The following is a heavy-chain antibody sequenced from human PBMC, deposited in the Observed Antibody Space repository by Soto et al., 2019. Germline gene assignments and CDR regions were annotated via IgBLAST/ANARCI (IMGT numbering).Heavy chain of an antibody. CDR3: ARVRSSSSDWFDP. D-gene: IGHD6-19*01. CDR1: GFTFSSYW. V-gene: IGHV3-74*01. CDR2: INSDGSST. Sequence: GSLTLSCAASGFTFSSYWMHWVRQAPGKGLVWVSRINSDGSSTSYADSVKGRFTISRDNAKNTLYLQMNSLRAEDTAVYYCARVRSSSSDWFDPWGQGTLVTVSS. J-gene: IGHJ5*02.